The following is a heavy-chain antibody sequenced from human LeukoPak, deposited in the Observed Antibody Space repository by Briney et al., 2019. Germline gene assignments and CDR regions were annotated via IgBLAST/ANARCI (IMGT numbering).Heavy chain of an antibody. Sequence: GGSLRLSCAASGFTFSNYAMSWVRQAPGKGLEWVSFISGSGETPYYVDSVKGRFTISRDNSKNTVFLQMNSLRAEDTAVYYCAKMGASSNWFDSWGQGTLVAVSS. J-gene: IGHJ5*01. CDR1: GFTFSNYA. CDR3: AKMGASSNWFDS. V-gene: IGHV3-23*01. D-gene: IGHD3-16*01. CDR2: ISGSGETP.